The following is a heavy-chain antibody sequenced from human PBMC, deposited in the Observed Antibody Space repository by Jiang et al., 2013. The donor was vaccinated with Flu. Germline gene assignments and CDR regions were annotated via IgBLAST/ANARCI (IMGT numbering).Heavy chain of an antibody. CDR3: ARSQYSSGWYWFDP. D-gene: IGHD6-19*01. J-gene: IGHJ5*02. V-gene: IGHV4-34*01. Sequence: SRVTISVDTSKNQFSLKLSSVTAADTAVYYCARSQYSSGWYWFDPWGQGTLVTVSS.